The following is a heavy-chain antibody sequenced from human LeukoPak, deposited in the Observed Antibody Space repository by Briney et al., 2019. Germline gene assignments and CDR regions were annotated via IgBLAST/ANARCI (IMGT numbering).Heavy chain of an antibody. CDR1: GFTFSSYS. D-gene: IGHD2-2*01. V-gene: IGHV3-48*04. J-gene: IGHJ4*02. CDR2: ISSSSSTI. Sequence: GGSLRLSCAASGFTFSSYSMNWVRQAPGKGLEWVSYISSSSSTIYYADSVKGRFTISRDNAKNSLYLQMNSLRAEDTAVYYCARGPYTNPTSDYFDYWGQGTLVTVSS. CDR3: ARGPYTNPTSDYFDY.